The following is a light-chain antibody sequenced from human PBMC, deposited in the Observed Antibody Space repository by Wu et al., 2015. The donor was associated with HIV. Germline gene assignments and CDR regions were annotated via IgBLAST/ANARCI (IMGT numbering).Light chain of an antibody. Sequence: EIVLTQSPVTLSVSPGERATLSCRASQSVSAKLAWYQQKPGQTPRLLIYGASTRATVIPARFSGSGSGTEFTLTITSLQSEDFAVYYCQQYDNWPLTFGGGTKVEIK. CDR1: QSVSAK. V-gene: IGKV3-15*01. CDR2: GAS. J-gene: IGKJ4*01. CDR3: QQYDNWPLT.